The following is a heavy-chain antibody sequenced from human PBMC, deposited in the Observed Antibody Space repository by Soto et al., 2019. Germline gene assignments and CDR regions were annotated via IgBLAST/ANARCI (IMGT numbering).Heavy chain of an antibody. CDR3: AKDLNNWNYSYFDY. CDR1: GFTVSSYA. Sequence: PGGSLRLSCAASGFTVSSYAMSWVHQAPGKGLEWVSAISGSGGSTYYADSVKGRFTISRDNSKNTLYLQMNSLRAEDTAVYYCAKDLNNWNYSYFDYWGQGTLVIVSS. D-gene: IGHD1-7*01. J-gene: IGHJ4*02. CDR2: ISGSGGST. V-gene: IGHV3-23*01.